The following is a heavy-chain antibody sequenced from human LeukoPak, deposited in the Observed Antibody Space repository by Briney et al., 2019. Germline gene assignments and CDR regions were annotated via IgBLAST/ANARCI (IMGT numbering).Heavy chain of an antibody. CDR1: GFTFSSYS. D-gene: IGHD3-16*02. V-gene: IGHV3-21*01. Sequence: GGSLRRSCAASGFTFSSYSMNWVRQAPGKGLEWVSSISSSSSYIYYADSVKGRFTISRDNAKNSLYLQMNSLRAEDTAVYYCARDLYYDYVWGSYRRPFDYWGQGTLVTVSS. J-gene: IGHJ4*02. CDR3: ARDLYYDYVWGSYRRPFDY. CDR2: ISSSSSYI.